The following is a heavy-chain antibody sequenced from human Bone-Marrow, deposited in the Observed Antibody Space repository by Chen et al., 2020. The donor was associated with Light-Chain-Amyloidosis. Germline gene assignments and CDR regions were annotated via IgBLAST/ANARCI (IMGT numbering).Heavy chain of an antibody. J-gene: IGHJ6*03. CDR1: GYTFTSYD. V-gene: IGHV1-8*01. CDR3: ARGGITIFGVVIGRYYYMDV. Sequence: QVQLVQSGAEVKKPGASVKFSCKASGYTFTSYDINWVRQATGQGLEWMGWMNPNSGNTGYAQKFQGRVTMTRNTSISTAYMELSSLRSEDTAVYYCARGGITIFGVVIGRYYYMDVLGKGTTVTVSS. CDR2: MNPNSGNT. D-gene: IGHD3-3*01.